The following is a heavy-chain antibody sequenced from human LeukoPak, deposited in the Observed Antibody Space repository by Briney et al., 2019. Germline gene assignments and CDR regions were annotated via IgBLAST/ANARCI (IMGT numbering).Heavy chain of an antibody. CDR1: GFTFSSYA. V-gene: IGHV3-30*04. Sequence: GRSLRLSCAASGFTFSSYAMHWVRQAPGKGLEGVAVISYDGSNKYYADSVRGRFTISRDNSKNTLYLQMNSLRAEDTAVYYCARGPSGYHNTGGQGTLVTVSS. D-gene: IGHD5-12*01. CDR2: ISYDGSNK. J-gene: IGHJ4*02. CDR3: ARGPSGYHNT.